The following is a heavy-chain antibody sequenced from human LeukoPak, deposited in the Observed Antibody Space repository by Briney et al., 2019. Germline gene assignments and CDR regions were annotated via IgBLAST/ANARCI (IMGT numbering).Heavy chain of an antibody. J-gene: IGHJ4*02. CDR1: GFTFSAFG. CDR3: AKGSNYYGSGSYFDY. CDR2: ISGSGGST. D-gene: IGHD3-10*01. Sequence: GGSLRLSCAASGFTFSAFGMHWVRQAPGKGLEWVSAISGSGGSTYYADSVKGRFTISRDNSKNTLYLQMNSLRAEDTAVYYCAKGSNYYGSGSYFDYWGQGTLVTVSS. V-gene: IGHV3-23*01.